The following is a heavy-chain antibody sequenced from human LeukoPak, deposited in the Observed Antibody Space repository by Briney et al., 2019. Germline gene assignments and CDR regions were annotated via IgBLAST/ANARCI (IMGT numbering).Heavy chain of an antibody. D-gene: IGHD2-21*02. J-gene: IGHJ4*02. CDR1: GFTFSDYY. CDR2: ISSSGSTI. CDR3: AKDRGDLPPYFDY. V-gene: IGHV3-11*04. Sequence: PGGSLRLSCAASGFTFSDYYMSWIRQAPGKGLEWVSYISSSGSTIYYADSVKGRFTISRDNAKNSLYLQMNSLRAEDTAVYYCAKDRGDLPPYFDYWGQGTLVTVSS.